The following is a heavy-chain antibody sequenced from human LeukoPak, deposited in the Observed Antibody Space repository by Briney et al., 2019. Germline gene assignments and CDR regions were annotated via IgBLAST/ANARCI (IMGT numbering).Heavy chain of an antibody. D-gene: IGHD2-2*01. J-gene: IGHJ4*02. CDR2: VSASGGST. Sequence: GGSLRLSCAASGFTFSSYAMSWVHQAPGKGLELDSGVSASGGSTYYADSVKGRFTISRDSSKNTLFLQMNSLRVDDTAVYYCAKDRGASCFNIFDYWGQGTLVTVSS. CDR1: GFTFSSYA. CDR3: AKDRGASCFNIFDY. V-gene: IGHV3-23*01.